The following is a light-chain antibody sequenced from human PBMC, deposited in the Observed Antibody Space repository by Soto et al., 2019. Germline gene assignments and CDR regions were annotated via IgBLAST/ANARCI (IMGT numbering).Light chain of an antibody. J-gene: IGLJ2*01. CDR1: SSDIGAYNF. CDR2: DVN. V-gene: IGLV2-14*03. CDR3: TSWTTITTMI. Sequence: SVLTQPASVSGSPGQSITISCTGTSSDIGAYNFVSWYQQHPGKAPKLMLYDVNIRPSGVSNRFSGSKSGNTASLTISGLQAEDYADYYCTSWTTITTMIFGGGTNVTVL.